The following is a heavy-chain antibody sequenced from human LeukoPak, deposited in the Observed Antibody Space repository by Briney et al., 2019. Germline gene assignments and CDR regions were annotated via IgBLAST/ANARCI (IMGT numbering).Heavy chain of an antibody. V-gene: IGHV4-30-2*01. CDR1: GVSISSGGYS. D-gene: IGHD3-3*01. CDR3: ARGPLYYDFWSGYWYY. Sequence: SETLSLTCAVSGVSISSGGYSWSWIRQPPGRGLEWIGYINHSGSTNYNPSLKSRVTISVDTSKNQFSLKLSSVTAADTAVYYCARGPLYYDFWSGYWYYWGQGTLVTVSS. CDR2: INHSGST. J-gene: IGHJ4*02.